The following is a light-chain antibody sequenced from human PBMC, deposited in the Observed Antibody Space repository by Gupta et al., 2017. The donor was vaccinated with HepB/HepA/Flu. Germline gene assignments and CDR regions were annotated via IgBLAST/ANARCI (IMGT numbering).Light chain of an antibody. V-gene: IGKV1-39*01. Sequence: IQMPQSPSSLSASVGDRVTITRRTSQTILNYISWYQQKPGKATKVLIYAATSLQSVVPSRSGSSGSRAECTRTISSLQPEDVAIYCCQHTCSGHTFGEGTRVEIK. CDR1: QTILNY. J-gene: IGKJ4*02. CDR3: QHTCSGHT. CDR2: AAT.